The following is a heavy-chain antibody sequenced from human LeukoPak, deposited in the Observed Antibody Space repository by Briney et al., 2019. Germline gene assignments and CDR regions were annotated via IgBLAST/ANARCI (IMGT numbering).Heavy chain of an antibody. J-gene: IGHJ2*01. CDR1: GYTLTPLS. CDR2: FDPLEGET. Sequence: ALVNLCDTASGYTLTPLSMQWVRQAPGHGLGWLGGFDPLEGETIYAQKFQGRVNMTEDTSTDTAYMELSSLRSEDTAVYYCATDRSTMIFRGMILENYWYFDLWGRGTLVTVSS. CDR3: ATDRSTMIFRGMILENYWYFDL. D-gene: IGHD3-22*01. V-gene: IGHV1-24*01.